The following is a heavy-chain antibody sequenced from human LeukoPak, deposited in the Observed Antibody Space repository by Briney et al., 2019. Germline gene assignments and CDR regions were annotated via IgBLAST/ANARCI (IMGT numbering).Heavy chain of an antibody. CDR2: ITPVIGTT. J-gene: IGHJ5*02. D-gene: IGHD1-26*01. V-gene: IGHV1-69*08. CDR3: TRVTLRGSKYNWFDP. CDR1: GGTFNTHI. Sequence: SVKVSCRSSGGTFNTHIFNWVRQAPGQGLEWMGRITPVIGTTKYAQRFQARVTITADRSTSTAYLELSGLTYGDTAVYYCTRVTLRGSKYNWFDPWGQGTHVSVSS.